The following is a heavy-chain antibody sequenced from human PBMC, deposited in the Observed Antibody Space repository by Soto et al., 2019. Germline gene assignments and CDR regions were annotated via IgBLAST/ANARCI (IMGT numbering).Heavy chain of an antibody. CDR1: GYTFTSYA. CDR2: INAGNGNT. D-gene: IGHD3-22*01. J-gene: IGHJ4*02. CDR3: ARPKDYDDCLDL. Sequence: ASVQVSCKASGYTFTSYAMHWVRQAPGQMLEWMGWINAGNGNTKYSQKFQGRVTFTRDTSANTAYMELSSLISEDTAVYYCARPKDYDDCLDLWGQGTLVTVSS. V-gene: IGHV1-3*01.